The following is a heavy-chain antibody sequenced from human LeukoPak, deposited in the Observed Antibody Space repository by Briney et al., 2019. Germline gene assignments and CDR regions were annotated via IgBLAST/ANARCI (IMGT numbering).Heavy chain of an antibody. Sequence: GGSLRLSCAASGFTFSSYWMSWVRQAPGKGLEWVANIKQDGSEKYYVDSVKGRFTISRDNAKNSLYLQMNSLRAEDTAVYYCARVAPYYYDSSGYYPYWGQGTLVTVPS. D-gene: IGHD3-22*01. J-gene: IGHJ4*02. CDR1: GFTFSSYW. CDR2: IKQDGSEK. V-gene: IGHV3-7*01. CDR3: ARVAPYYYDSSGYYPY.